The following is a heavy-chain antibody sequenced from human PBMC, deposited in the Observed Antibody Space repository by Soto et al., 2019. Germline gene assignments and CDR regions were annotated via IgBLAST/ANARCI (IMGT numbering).Heavy chain of an antibody. Sequence: QVQLQESGPGLVKPSETLSLTCTVSGGSISSYYWSWIRQPPGKGLEWIGYIYYSGSTNYNPSLKSRVTISVDTSKNQFSLKLSSVTAADTAVYYCARVGKVRAIPGYYGMDVWGQGTTVTVSS. CDR1: GGSISSYY. D-gene: IGHD7-27*01. CDR3: ARVGKVRAIPGYYGMDV. V-gene: IGHV4-59*01. CDR2: IYYSGST. J-gene: IGHJ6*02.